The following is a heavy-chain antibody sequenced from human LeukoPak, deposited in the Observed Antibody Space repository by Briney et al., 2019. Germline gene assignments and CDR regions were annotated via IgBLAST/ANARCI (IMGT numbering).Heavy chain of an antibody. Sequence: GASVKVSCKASGYTFTSYGISWVRQAPGQGLEWMGWIGAYNGNTNYAQKLQGRVTMTTDTSTSTAYMELRSLRSDDTAVYNCARDRPIAAAALGWFDPWGQGTLVTVSS. J-gene: IGHJ5*02. CDR3: ARDRPIAAAALGWFDP. CDR2: IGAYNGNT. V-gene: IGHV1-18*01. CDR1: GYTFTSYG. D-gene: IGHD6-13*01.